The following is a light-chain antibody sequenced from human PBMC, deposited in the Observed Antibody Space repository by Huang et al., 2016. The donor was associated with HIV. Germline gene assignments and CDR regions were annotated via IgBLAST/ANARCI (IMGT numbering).Light chain of an antibody. V-gene: IGKV3-15*01. CDR3: QHYNNWPQT. Sequence: EIVMTQSPDTLSVSAGERATLSCRASQSVSTNLAWYQQRPGQAPSLVIYDASTRAMDIPARFNGTGSGTEFTLTINSLQSEDFAIYYCQHYNNWPQTFGQGTRVE. CDR2: DAS. J-gene: IGKJ1*01. CDR1: QSVSTN.